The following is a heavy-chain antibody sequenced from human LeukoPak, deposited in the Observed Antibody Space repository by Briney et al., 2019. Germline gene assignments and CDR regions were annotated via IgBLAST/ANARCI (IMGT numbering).Heavy chain of an antibody. CDR3: ARDSEKLWSFDY. CDR2: IIPIFGTA. Sequence: ASVKVSCKASGYTFTSYYMHWVRQAPGQGLEWMGGIIPIFGTANYAQKFQGRVTITAGESTSTAYMELSSLRSEDTAVYYCARDSEKLWSFDYWGQGTLVTVSS. D-gene: IGHD5-18*01. V-gene: IGHV1-69*13. J-gene: IGHJ4*02. CDR1: GYTFTSYY.